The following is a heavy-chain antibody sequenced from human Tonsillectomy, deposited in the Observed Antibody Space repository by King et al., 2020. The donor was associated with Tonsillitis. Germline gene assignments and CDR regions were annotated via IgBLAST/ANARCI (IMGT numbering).Heavy chain of an antibody. J-gene: IGHJ4*02. CDR1: GYTFTGYY. CDR3: AREAYTSNDILIGYSPLGY. V-gene: IGHV1-2*02. D-gene: IGHD3-9*01. CDR2: INPNSGGT. Sequence: VQLVESGAEVKKPGASVKVSCKASGYTFTGYYMHWVRQAPGQGLEWMGWINPNSGGTNHAEKFQGRVTMTRDTSISTAYMELSRLRSDDTAVYYCAREAYTSNDILIGYSPLGYWGQGTLVTVSS.